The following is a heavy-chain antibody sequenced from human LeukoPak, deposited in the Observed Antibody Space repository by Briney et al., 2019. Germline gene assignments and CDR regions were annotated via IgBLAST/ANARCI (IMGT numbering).Heavy chain of an antibody. Sequence: PGGSLRLSCAASGFTFSSYSMNWVRQAPGKGLEWVAVMSYDGSNKYYADSVKGRFTISRDNSKNTLYLQMNSLRAEDTAVYYCARDGDSDYIFSYYFDYWGQGTLVTVSS. CDR2: MSYDGSNK. D-gene: IGHD2-21*02. J-gene: IGHJ4*02. CDR3: ARDGDSDYIFSYYFDY. V-gene: IGHV3-30*03. CDR1: GFTFSSYS.